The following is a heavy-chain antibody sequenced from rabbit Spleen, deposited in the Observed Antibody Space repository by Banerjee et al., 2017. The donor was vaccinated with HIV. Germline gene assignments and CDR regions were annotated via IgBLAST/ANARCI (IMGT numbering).Heavy chain of an antibody. Sequence: QEQLVESGGGLVQPGGSLKLSCKASGFDFSNYGVSWVRQAPGKGLEWIACIYVASSSSTWYATWAKGRFTISKTSSTTVTLQMTSLTAADTATYFCARDTSSSFSSYGMDLWGPGTLVTVS. CDR3: ARDTSSSFSSYGMDL. V-gene: IGHV1S45*01. D-gene: IGHD1-1*01. CDR2: IYVASSSST. CDR1: GFDFSNYG. J-gene: IGHJ6*01.